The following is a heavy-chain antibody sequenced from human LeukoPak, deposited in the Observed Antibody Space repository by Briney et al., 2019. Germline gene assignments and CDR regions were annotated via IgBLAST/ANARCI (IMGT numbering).Heavy chain of an antibody. J-gene: IGHJ4*02. CDR2: IYYSGST. CDR3: ARAYGYSTGWYLSD. Sequence: PSETLSLTCTVSGGSVSSGSYYWSWIRQPPGKGLEWIGYIYYSGSTNYNPSLKSRVTISVDTSKNQFSLKLSSVTAADTAVYYCARAYGYSTGWYLSDWGQGTLVTVSS. CDR1: GGSVSSGSYY. D-gene: IGHD6-19*01. V-gene: IGHV4-61*01.